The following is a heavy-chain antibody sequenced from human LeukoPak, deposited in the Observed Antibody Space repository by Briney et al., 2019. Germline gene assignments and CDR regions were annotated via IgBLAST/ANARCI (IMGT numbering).Heavy chain of an antibody. D-gene: IGHD5-12*01. CDR2: ISGSGGST. Sequence: GGSLRLSCAASVFTFSSYAMSWVRQAPGKGLEWVSAISGSGGSTYYADSVKGRFTISRDNAKNSLFLQMNSLRADDMALYYCAKGMGYGYTTYYFDYWGQGTLVTVSS. J-gene: IGHJ4*02. CDR3: AKGMGYGYTTYYFDY. CDR1: VFTFSSYA. V-gene: IGHV3-23*01.